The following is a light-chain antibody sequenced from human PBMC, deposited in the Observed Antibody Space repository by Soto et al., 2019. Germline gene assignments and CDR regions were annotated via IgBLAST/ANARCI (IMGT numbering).Light chain of an antibody. CDR3: QQRSHWPT. J-gene: IGKJ2*01. CDR2: DAS. V-gene: IGKV3-11*01. CDR1: QSVSSY. Sequence: EIVLTQSPATLSLSPGERATLSCRASQSVSSYLAWYQQKPGQAPRLLIYDASNRATGIPARFSGSGSGTDFTLAIRSLEPEDFAVYYCQQRSHWPTFGQGANLEIK.